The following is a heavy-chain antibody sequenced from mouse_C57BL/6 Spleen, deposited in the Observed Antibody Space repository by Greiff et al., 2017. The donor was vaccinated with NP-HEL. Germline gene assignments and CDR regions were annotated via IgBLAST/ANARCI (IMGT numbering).Heavy chain of an antibody. CDR3: TRAWFAY. V-gene: IGHV5-17*01. CDR1: GFTFSDYG. CDR2: ISSGSSTI. J-gene: IGHJ3*01. Sequence: EVQRVESGGGLVKPGGSLKLSCAVSGFTFSDYGMHWVRQAPEKGLEWVAYISSGSSTISYADTVKGRFTISRDNAKNTLFLQMTSLRSEDTAMYYCTRAWFAYWGQGTLVTVSA.